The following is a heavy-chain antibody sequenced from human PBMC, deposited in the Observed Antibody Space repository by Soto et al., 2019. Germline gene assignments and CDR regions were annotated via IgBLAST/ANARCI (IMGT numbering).Heavy chain of an antibody. CDR2: IYSRGDT. D-gene: IGHD1-1*01. J-gene: IGHJ4*02. Sequence: GGSLRLSCAASGFTVSNNYLSWIGQAPGQGLEWVSVIYSRGDTYYADSVKGRFTISRDSSKNTLYLQMNSLRAEDTAIYYCARCPTADRSNWPLNFDDWGQRTLVSVSS. CDR3: ARCPTADRSNWPLNFDD. CDR1: GFTVSNNY. V-gene: IGHV3-66*01.